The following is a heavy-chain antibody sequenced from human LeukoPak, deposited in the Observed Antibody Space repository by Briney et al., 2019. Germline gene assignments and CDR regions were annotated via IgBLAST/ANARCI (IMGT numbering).Heavy chain of an antibody. J-gene: IGHJ3*02. Sequence: PSETLSLTCAVSGYSISSGYYWGWIRQPPGKGLEWIGSIYHSGSTYYNPSLKSRVTISVDTSKNQFSLKLSSVTAADTAVYYCARELYCSGGSCYSRAAFDIWGQGTMVTVSS. CDR1: GYSISSGYY. CDR2: IYHSGST. V-gene: IGHV4-38-2*01. CDR3: ARELYCSGGSCYSRAAFDI. D-gene: IGHD2-15*01.